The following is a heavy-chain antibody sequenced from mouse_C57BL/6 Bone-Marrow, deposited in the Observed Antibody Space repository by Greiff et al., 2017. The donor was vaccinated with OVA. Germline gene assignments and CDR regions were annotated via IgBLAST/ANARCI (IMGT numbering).Heavy chain of an antibody. Sequence: EVKLVESGGGLVKPGGSLKLSCAASGFTFSSYAMSWVRQTPEKRLEWVATISDGGSYTYYPDNVKGRFTISRDNAKNNLYLQMSHLKSEDTAMYYCARDEDDSYYFDYWCQGTTLTVSS. V-gene: IGHV5-4*01. J-gene: IGHJ2*01. CDR1: GFTFSSYA. CDR3: ARDEDDSYYFDY. D-gene: IGHD1-2*01. CDR2: ISDGGSYT.